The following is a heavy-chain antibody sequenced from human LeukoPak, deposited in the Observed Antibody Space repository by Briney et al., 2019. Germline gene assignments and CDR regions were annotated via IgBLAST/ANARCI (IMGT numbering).Heavy chain of an antibody. CDR2: AYYRSKWYN. Sequence: SQTLSLTCAISGDSVSSNSAAWNWIRQSPSRGLEWLGWAYYRSKWYNDYAVSVKSRITINPDTSKNQLSLQLNSVTPEDTAVYYCARGPDTARGAFDYWGQGTLVTVSS. J-gene: IGHJ4*02. CDR1: GDSVSSNSAA. CDR3: ARGPDTARGAFDY. D-gene: IGHD5-18*01. V-gene: IGHV6-1*01.